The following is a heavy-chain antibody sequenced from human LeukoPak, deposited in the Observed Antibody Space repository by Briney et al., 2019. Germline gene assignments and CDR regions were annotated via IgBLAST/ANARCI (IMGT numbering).Heavy chain of an antibody. CDR2: MNPSRGNT. D-gene: IGHD4-23*01. Sequence: GASVKVSCKASGYTFTSYDINWVRQATGQGLGWMGWMNPSRGNTGYAQKFQGRLSLTRNTSISTAYMELSSLRSEDTAVYYCARDYGGNSGWFDPWGQGTLVTVSS. V-gene: IGHV1-8*01. CDR3: ARDYGGNSGWFDP. CDR1: GYTFTSYD. J-gene: IGHJ5*02.